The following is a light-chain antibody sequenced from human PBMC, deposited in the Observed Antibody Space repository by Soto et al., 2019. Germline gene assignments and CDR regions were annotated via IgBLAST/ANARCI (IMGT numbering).Light chain of an antibody. V-gene: IGLV2-14*01. CDR1: SSDVGGYNY. J-gene: IGLJ1*01. Sequence: LTQPASVSGSPGQSITISCTGTSSDVGGYNYVSWYQQHPGKAPKLMIYEVSNRPPGVSNRFSGSKSGNTASLTISGLQAEDEADYYCSSYTSSSTLVFGTGTKVTVL. CDR2: EVS. CDR3: SSYTSSSTLV.